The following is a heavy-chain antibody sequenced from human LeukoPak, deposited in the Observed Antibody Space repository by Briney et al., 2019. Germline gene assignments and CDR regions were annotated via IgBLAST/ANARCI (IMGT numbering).Heavy chain of an antibody. Sequence: GGSLRLSCAASGFTFSSYAMSWVRQAPGKGLEWVSAISGSGGSTYYADSVKGRFTISRDNSKNTLYLQMNSLRAEDTAVYYCARDRLGYCSSTSCSPYVYRGQGTLVTVSS. CDR3: ARDRLGYCSSTSCSPYVY. CDR1: GFTFSSYA. J-gene: IGHJ4*02. CDR2: ISGSGGST. D-gene: IGHD2-2*01. V-gene: IGHV3-23*01.